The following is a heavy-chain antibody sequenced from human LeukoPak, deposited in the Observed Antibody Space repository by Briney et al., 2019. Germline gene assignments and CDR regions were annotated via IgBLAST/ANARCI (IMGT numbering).Heavy chain of an antibody. CDR1: GFTFSSHW. D-gene: IGHD2-8*01. CDR3: VRDTKEY. Sequence: GGSLRLSCADSGFTFSSHWMAWVRQAPGKGLEWISYISTTGDRIQYADSVKGRFTISRDNAKNSLYLQMNSLRAEDTAVYCVRDTKEYWGQGTLVTVSS. J-gene: IGHJ4*02. CDR2: ISTTGDRI. V-gene: IGHV3-48*03.